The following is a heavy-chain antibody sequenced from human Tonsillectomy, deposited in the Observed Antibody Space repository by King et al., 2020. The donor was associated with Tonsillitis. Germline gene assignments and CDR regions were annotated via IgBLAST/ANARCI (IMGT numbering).Heavy chain of an antibody. Sequence: VQLVESGGGLVQPGGSLRLSCAASGFTFSSYAMSWVRQAPGKGLEWVSGISGSGGSTYYADSVKGRFTISRDNSKNTLFLQMNSLRAEDTAIYCCAKSSFLEGFSPFDPWGQGTLVTVSS. CDR1: GFTFSSYA. V-gene: IGHV3-23*04. J-gene: IGHJ5*02. CDR3: AKSSFLEGFSPFDP. D-gene: IGHD3-3*01. CDR2: ISGSGGST.